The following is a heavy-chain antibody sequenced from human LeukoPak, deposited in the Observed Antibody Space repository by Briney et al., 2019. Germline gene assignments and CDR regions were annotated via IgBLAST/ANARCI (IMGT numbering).Heavy chain of an antibody. CDR1: GGSISNYY. Sequence: SETLSLTCTVSGGSISNYYWSWIRQPPGKGLECIGYIYYSGSTNYNPSLKSRGTISLDTSRNQFSLEQSTVTAADTAVYYCARHGGRDCSSTSCYAWFAPWGQGTLVTVSS. J-gene: IGHJ5*02. D-gene: IGHD2-2*01. CDR3: ARHGGRDCSSTSCYAWFAP. V-gene: IGHV4-59*08. CDR2: IYYSGST.